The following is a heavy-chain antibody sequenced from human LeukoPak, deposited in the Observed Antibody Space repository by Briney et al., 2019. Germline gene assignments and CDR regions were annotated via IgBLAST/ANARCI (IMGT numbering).Heavy chain of an antibody. J-gene: IGHJ3*02. D-gene: IGHD6-6*01. CDR3: ARDYLVLGAFDI. CDR1: GFTFGSYS. V-gene: IGHV3-21*01. Sequence: GGSLRLSCAASGFTFGSYSMNWVRQAPGKGLEWVSSISSSSSYIYYADSVKGRFTISRDNAKNSLYLQMNSLSAEDTAVYYCARDYLVLGAFDIWGQGTMVTVSS. CDR2: ISSSSSYI.